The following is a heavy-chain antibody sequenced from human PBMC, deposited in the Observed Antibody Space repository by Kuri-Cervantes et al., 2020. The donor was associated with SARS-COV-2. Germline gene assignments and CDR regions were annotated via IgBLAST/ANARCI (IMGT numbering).Heavy chain of an antibody. CDR1: GYTFTGYY. CDR3: ARARVRGVITTYYYYGMDV. V-gene: IGHV1-2*04. Sequence: ASVKVSCKASGYTFTGYYIHWVRQAPGQGLEWMGWINPNSGGTNYAQKFQGWVTMTRDTSINTANMELSRLRSDDTAVYYCARARVRGVITTYYYYGMDVWGQGTTVTVSS. CDR2: INPNSGGT. D-gene: IGHD3-10*01. J-gene: IGHJ6*02.